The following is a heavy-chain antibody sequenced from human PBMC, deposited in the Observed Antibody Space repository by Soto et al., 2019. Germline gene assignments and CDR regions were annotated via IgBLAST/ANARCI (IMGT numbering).Heavy chain of an antibody. V-gene: IGHV4-4*02. CDR1: GDSISSSVW. J-gene: IGHJ4*02. CDR3: ARKAWVRFDY. Sequence: SETLSLTCAVSGDSISSSVWWTWVRQPPGKGLECIGEVFHTGNTNYNPSLKSRVTMSVDKSTNEFSLKVTSVTAADTAIYYCARKAWVRFDYWGQGALVTVSS. CDR2: VFHTGNT. D-gene: IGHD7-27*01.